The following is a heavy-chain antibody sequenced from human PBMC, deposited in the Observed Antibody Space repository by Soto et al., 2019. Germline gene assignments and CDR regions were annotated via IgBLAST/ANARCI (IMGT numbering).Heavy chain of an antibody. CDR1: GFSFSSYD. Sequence: EVQLVESGGGLVQPGGSLRLSCAASGFSFSSYDMNWVRQAPGKGLEWVSFISTGSSTIYYADSVKGRFTISRDNAKNSLYLQMNSLSDEDTAVYYCARGYGFYGGNPWGQGTLVTVSS. D-gene: IGHD4-17*01. V-gene: IGHV3-48*02. CDR3: ARGYGFYGGNP. J-gene: IGHJ5*02. CDR2: ISTGSSTI.